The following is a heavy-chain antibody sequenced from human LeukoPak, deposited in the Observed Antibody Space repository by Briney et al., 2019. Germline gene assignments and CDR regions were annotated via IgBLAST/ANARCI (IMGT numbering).Heavy chain of an antibody. D-gene: IGHD2-15*01. CDR1: GFTFRDYG. J-gene: IGHJ4*02. CDR3: TRNPHPFCSGVHCPSDS. CDR2: IRSKTYSGAT. V-gene: IGHV3-49*03. Sequence: PGRSLKLSCTTSGFTFRDYGMSWFRQAPGKGLEWVSFIRSKTYSGATDYAASVRGRFVISRDDSESISYLQMNSLKTEDTGVYYCTRNPHPFCSGVHCPSDSWGQGTLVTASP.